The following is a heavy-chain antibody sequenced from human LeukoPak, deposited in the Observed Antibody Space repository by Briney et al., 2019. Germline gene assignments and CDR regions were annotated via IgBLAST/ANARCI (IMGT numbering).Heavy chain of an antibody. D-gene: IGHD3-3*01. V-gene: IGHV4-34*01. CDR3: ARGHSEYYDFWSGYLYNWFDP. CDR1: GGSFSGYY. Sequence: SETLSLTCAVYGGSFSGYYWRWIRQPPGKGLEWIGEINHSGSTNYNPSLKSRVTISVDTSKNQFSLKLSSVTAADTAVYYCARGHSEYYDFWSGYLYNWFDPWGQGTLVTVSS. CDR2: INHSGST. J-gene: IGHJ5*02.